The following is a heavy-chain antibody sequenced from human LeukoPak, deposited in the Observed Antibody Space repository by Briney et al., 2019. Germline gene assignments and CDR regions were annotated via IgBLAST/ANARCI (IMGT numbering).Heavy chain of an antibody. V-gene: IGHV3-74*01. D-gene: IGHD6-13*01. Sequence: PGGSLRLSCAASGFTFSSYWIHWVRQAPGKGLVWVSRINCDGSSTNYADSVKGRFTISRDNAKNTLYLQMNSLRAEDTAVYYCARLRDSSSPRYYYYGLDGWGQGTTVTVSS. J-gene: IGHJ6*02. CDR3: ARLRDSSSPRYYYYGLDG. CDR2: INCDGSST. CDR1: GFTFSSYW.